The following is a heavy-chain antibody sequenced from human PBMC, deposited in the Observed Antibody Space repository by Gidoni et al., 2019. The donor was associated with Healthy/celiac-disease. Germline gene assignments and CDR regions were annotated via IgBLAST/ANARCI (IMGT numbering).Heavy chain of an antibody. J-gene: IGHJ5*02. D-gene: IGHD3-10*01. CDR2: ISYDGSNK. V-gene: IGHV3-30*18. Sequence: QVQLVESGGGVVQPGRSLRLSCAASGFTFSSYGMHWVRQAPGKGLEWVAVISYDGSNKYYADSVKGRFTISRDNSKNTLYLQMNSLRAEDTAVYYCAKRPDGSGTIGGWFDPWGQGTLVTVSS. CDR3: AKRPDGSGTIGGWFDP. CDR1: GFTFSSYG.